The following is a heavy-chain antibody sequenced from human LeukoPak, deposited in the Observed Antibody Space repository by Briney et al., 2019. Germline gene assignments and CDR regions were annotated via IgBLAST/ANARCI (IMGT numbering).Heavy chain of an antibody. V-gene: IGHV3-23*01. J-gene: IGHJ6*03. CDR2: ISASGRNT. CDR1: GFTFSSYA. Sequence: PGGSLRLSCAASGFTFSSYAMSWVRQAPGKGLEWVSVISASGRNTYYSESAKGQFTISRDNSKNTLYLQMSSLRAEDTAVYYCVRRGSNYPYYMDVWGKGTTVIVSS. CDR3: VRRGSNYPYYMDV.